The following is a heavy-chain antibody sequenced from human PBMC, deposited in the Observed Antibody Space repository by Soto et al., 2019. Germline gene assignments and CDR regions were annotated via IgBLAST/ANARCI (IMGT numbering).Heavy chain of an antibody. V-gene: IGHV4-59*01. CDR2: IYYSGST. J-gene: IGHJ3*02. CDR1: GGSISSYY. D-gene: IGHD2-21*01. Sequence: QVQLQESGPGLVKPSETLSLTCTVSGGSISSYYWSWIRQPPGKGLEWIGYIYYSGSTNYNPSLKRRVTISVDTSKNQFSLKLSSVTAADTAVYYCQRGGLAHRGAFDIWGQGTMVTVSS. CDR3: QRGGLAHRGAFDI.